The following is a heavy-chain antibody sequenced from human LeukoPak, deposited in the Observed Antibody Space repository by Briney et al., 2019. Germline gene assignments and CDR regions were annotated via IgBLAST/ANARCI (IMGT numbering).Heavy chain of an antibody. CDR3: ARGKTSQNIVTRKTYNWFDP. D-gene: IGHD2/OR15-2a*01. V-gene: IGHV3-21*01. CDR1: GFTFSIYG. J-gene: IGHJ5*02. CDR2: ISSSSDYI. Sequence: QPGGSLRLSCAASGFTFSIYGMGWVRQAPGKGLEWVSSISSSSDYIYYADSVKGRFTISRDNAKNSLYLQMKSLRAEDTAVYYCARGKTSQNIVTRKTYNWFDPWGQGTLVTVSS.